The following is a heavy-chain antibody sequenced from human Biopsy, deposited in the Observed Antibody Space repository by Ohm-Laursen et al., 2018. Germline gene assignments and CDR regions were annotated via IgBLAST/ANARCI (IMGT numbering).Heavy chain of an antibody. Sequence: GTLSLTCTVSGDAISSYDWSWIRQPPGKGLQWIGYVYYTGSTDYNPSLQSRVTISVDTSKNHFSLRLRSVTPADTAIYYRARDRGYYSDRTVPGYFDLWGRGTLVTVSS. V-gene: IGHV4-59*01. CDR1: GDAISSYD. CDR3: ARDRGYYSDRTVPGYFDL. D-gene: IGHD3-22*01. CDR2: VYYTGST. J-gene: IGHJ2*01.